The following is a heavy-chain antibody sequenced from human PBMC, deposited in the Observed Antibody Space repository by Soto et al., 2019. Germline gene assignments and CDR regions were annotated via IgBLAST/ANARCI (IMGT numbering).Heavy chain of an antibody. D-gene: IGHD5-18*01. J-gene: IGHJ4*02. Sequence: SETLSLTCTVSGGSISSYYWSWIRQPPGKALEWIGYVYYSGDTNYNPSLNSRVTISVDTSMNQLSLRLSSVTAADTAVYYCARGGTTMVKYYFDYWGQGALVTVSS. CDR2: VYYSGDT. CDR1: GGSISSYY. CDR3: ARGGTTMVKYYFDY. V-gene: IGHV4-59*01.